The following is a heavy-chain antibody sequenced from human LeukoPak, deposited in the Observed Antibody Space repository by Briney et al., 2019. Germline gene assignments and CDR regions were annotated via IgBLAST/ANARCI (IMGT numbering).Heavy chain of an antibody. CDR3: ARSRGCSGGSCYSYLSWFDP. Sequence: PSETLSLTCAVYGGSFSGYYWSWIRQPPGKGLEWIGEINHSGSTNYNPSLKSRVTISVDTSKNQFSLKLSSVTAADTAVYYCARSRGCSGGSCYSYLSWFDPWGQGTLVTVSS. V-gene: IGHV4-34*01. CDR1: GGSFSGYY. CDR2: INHSGST. D-gene: IGHD2-15*01. J-gene: IGHJ5*02.